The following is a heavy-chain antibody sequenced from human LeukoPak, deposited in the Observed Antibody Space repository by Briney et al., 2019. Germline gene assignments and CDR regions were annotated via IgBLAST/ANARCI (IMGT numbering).Heavy chain of an antibody. Sequence: GGSLRLSCAAYGFTFRSYAMHWVRQAPGKGLERVAVISYDGSNKYYADSVKGRFTIPRDNSKNTLYLQMNSLRAEDTAVYYCARCGYSYGYFSYFDYWGQGTLVTVSS. CDR3: ARCGYSYGYFSYFDY. CDR1: GFTFRSYA. V-gene: IGHV3-30-3*01. J-gene: IGHJ4*02. D-gene: IGHD5-18*01. CDR2: ISYDGSNK.